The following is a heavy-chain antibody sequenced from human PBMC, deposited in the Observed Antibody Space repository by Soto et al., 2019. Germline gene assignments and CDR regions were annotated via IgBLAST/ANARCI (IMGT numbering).Heavy chain of an antibody. V-gene: IGHV1-69*05. CDR3: ARAPPEWFHVYGMDV. CDR1: GGTFSSYA. J-gene: IGHJ6*02. D-gene: IGHD3-3*01. CDR2: IIPIFGTA. Sequence: SVKVSCKASGGTFSSYAISWVRQAPGQGLEWMGGIIPIFGTANYAQKFQGRVTITTDESTSTAYMELSSLRSEDTAVYYCARAPPEWFHVYGMDVWGQGTTVTVSS.